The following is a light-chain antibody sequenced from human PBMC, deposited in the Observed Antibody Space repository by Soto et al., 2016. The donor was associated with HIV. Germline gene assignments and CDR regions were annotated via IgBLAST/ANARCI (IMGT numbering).Light chain of an antibody. V-gene: IGLV3-21*04. Sequence: SYELTQPPSVSVARGKTATFTCGGNNIGSKTVHWYQQKAGQAPVLVIYNDSDRPSGIPERFSGSNSGNTATLTISRVEAGDEADYYCRVWDFSSEDVLFGGGTKLAVL. J-gene: IGLJ2*01. CDR1: NIGSKT. CDR3: RVWDFSSEDVL. CDR2: NDS.